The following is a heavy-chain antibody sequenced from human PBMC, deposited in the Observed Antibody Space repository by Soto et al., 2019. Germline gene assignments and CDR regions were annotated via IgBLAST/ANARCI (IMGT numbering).Heavy chain of an antibody. CDR2: ISYDGSNK. V-gene: IGHV3-30*18. D-gene: IGHD1-26*01. CDR3: AKDPVGATRYYYGMDV. Sequence: GGSLRLSCAASGFTFSSYGMHWVRQAPGKGLEWVAVISYDGSNKYYADSVKGRFTISRDNSKNTLYLQMNSLRAEDTAVYYCAKDPVGATRYYYGMDVWGQGTTVTVSS. J-gene: IGHJ6*02. CDR1: GFTFSSYG.